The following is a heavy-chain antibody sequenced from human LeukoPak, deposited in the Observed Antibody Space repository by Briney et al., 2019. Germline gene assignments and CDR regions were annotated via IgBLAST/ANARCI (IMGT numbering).Heavy chain of an antibody. V-gene: IGHV4-39*07. Sequence: PSETLSLTCTVSGGSISSSSYYWGWIRQPPGKGLEWLGSIYYSGSTYYNPSLKSRVTISVDTSNNQFSLKLSSVTVADTAVYYCARFPSYFTMVRGVISAIDYWGQGTLVTVSS. D-gene: IGHD3-10*01. CDR3: ARFPSYFTMVRGVISAIDY. J-gene: IGHJ4*02. CDR1: GGSISSSSYY. CDR2: IYYSGST.